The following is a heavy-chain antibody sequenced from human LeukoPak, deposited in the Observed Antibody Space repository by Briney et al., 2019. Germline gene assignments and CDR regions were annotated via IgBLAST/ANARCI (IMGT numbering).Heavy chain of an antibody. J-gene: IGHJ6*03. CDR2: INTNTGNP. CDR1: GYTFTTYA. Sequence: ASVKVSCKVSGYTFTTYAMNWVRQAPGQGLEWMGWINTNTGNPTYAQGFTGRFVFSLDTSVSTAYLQISSLKAEDTAVYYCAKDSEAVTTPDYYYYYYMDVWGKGTTVTVSS. D-gene: IGHD4-17*01. V-gene: IGHV7-4-1*02. CDR3: AKDSEAVTTPDYYYYYYMDV.